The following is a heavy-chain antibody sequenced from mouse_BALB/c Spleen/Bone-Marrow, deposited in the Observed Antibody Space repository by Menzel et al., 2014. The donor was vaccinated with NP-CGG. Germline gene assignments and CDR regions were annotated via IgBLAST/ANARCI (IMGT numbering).Heavy chain of an antibody. J-gene: IGHJ3*01. Sequence: EVKLVESGGGLVKPGGSLKLSCAASGFTFSSYTMSWVRQTPEKRLEWVATISSGGSYTYYPDSVKGRFTISRDNAKNTLYLQMSSLKSEDTAMYYCTRDDYDGGFVYWGQGTLVTVSA. V-gene: IGHV5-6-4*01. CDR3: TRDDYDGGFVY. D-gene: IGHD2-4*01. CDR1: GFTFSSYT. CDR2: ISSGGSYT.